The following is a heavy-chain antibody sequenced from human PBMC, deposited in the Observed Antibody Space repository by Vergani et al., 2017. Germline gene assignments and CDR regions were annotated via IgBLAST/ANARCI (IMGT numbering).Heavy chain of an antibody. D-gene: IGHD2-2*01. CDR1: GFTFSSYA. V-gene: IGHV3-23*01. J-gene: IGHJ4*02. Sequence: EVQLLESGGGLVQPGGSLRLSCAASGFTFSSYAMSWVRQAPGKGLEWVSAISGSGGSTYYADSVKGRFTISRDNATNTLYLQMNSLRAEDTAVYYCAKRSRAPFYCSSTSCPQPFDYWGQGTLVTVSS. CDR2: ISGSGGST. CDR3: AKRSRAPFYCSSTSCPQPFDY.